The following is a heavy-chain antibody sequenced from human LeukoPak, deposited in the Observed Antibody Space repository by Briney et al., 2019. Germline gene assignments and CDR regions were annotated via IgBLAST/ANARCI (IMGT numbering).Heavy chain of an antibody. CDR2: MYYSGST. J-gene: IGHJ4*02. V-gene: IGHV4-39*01. CDR1: GGSISSSSYY. Sequence: SETLSLTCTVSGGSISSSSYYWGWIRQPPGKGLEWIGSMYYSGSTYYNPSLKSRVTISVDTSKNQFSLKLSSVTAADTAVYYCASRGVRGVIIYAFDYWGQGTLVTVSS. CDR3: ASRGVRGVIIYAFDY. D-gene: IGHD3-10*01.